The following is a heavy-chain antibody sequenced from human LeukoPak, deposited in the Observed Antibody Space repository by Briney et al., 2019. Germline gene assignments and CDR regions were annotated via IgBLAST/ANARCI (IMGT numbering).Heavy chain of an antibody. V-gene: IGHV3-53*01. D-gene: IGHD3-10*01. Sequence: PGGSLRLSCAASGFTVSSNCMSWVRQAPGKGLEGVSVIYSGGSTYYADSVKGRFTISRDNSKNTLYLQMNSLSAADMAMYYCTRDRGRYSDSGTYFAYWGEGTPVTVSS. CDR2: IYSGGST. CDR1: GFTVSSNC. J-gene: IGHJ4*02. CDR3: TRDRGRYSDSGTYFAY.